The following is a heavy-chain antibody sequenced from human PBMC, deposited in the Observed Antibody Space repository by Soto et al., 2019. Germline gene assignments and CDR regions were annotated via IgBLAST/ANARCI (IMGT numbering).Heavy chain of an antibody. Sequence: SETLSLTCAVYGGSFSGYYWSWFRQPPGKELEWIGEINHSGSTNYNPSLKSRVTISVDTSKNQFSLKLSSVTAADTAVYYCARGPALRGIWGSYRSENHPGGVLNWFDPWGQGTLVTVSS. CDR3: ARGPALRGIWGSYRSENHPGGVLNWFDP. V-gene: IGHV4-34*01. CDR2: INHSGST. D-gene: IGHD3-16*02. J-gene: IGHJ5*02. CDR1: GGSFSGYY.